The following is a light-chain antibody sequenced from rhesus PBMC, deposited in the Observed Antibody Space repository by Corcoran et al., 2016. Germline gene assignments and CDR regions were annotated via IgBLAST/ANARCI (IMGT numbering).Light chain of an antibody. CDR3: QHYYNTPWT. J-gene: IGKJ1*01. CDR1: QGITND. Sequence: DIQMTQSPSSLSASVGDRVTITCRASQGITNDLAWYQQKPGETLKLLIYGSSSFQSGIPSRFSGSGSGTDFTLTISSLQSEDFATYYFQHYYNTPWTFGQGTKVEIK. V-gene: IGKV1-33*02. CDR2: GSS.